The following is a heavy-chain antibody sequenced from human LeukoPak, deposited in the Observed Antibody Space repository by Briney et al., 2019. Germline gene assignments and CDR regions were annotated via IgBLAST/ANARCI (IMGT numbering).Heavy chain of an antibody. Sequence: SVKVSCKASGGTFGSYAISWVRQAPGQGLEWMGGIIPIFGTANYAQKFQGRVTITTDESTSTAYMELSSLRSEDTAVYYCARRRLAVAGNNWFDPWGQGTLVTVSS. D-gene: IGHD6-19*01. CDR2: IIPIFGTA. CDR1: GGTFGSYA. J-gene: IGHJ5*02. V-gene: IGHV1-69*05. CDR3: ARRRLAVAGNNWFDP.